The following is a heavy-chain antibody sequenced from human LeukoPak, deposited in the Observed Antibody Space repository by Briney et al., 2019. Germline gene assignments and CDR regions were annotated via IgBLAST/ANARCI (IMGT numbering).Heavy chain of an antibody. V-gene: IGHV3-30*04. CDR2: ISYDGSNK. Sequence: KAGGSLRLSCAASGFTFSSYAMHWVRQAPGEGLEWVAVISYDGSNKYYADSVKGRFTISRDNSKNTLYLQMNSLRAEDTAVYYCARPYYYDSSGYYTGGIYYYYGMDVWGQGTTVTVSS. J-gene: IGHJ6*02. CDR3: ARPYYYDSSGYYTGGIYYYYGMDV. D-gene: IGHD3-22*01. CDR1: GFTFSSYA.